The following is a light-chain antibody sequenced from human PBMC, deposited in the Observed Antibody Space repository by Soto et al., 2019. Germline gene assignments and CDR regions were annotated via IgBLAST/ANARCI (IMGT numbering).Light chain of an antibody. CDR1: QSISAY. Sequence: DIVLTQSPATLSLSTGERATLSCRASQSISAYLAWYQQKPGQPPRLLIYDASTRATGVPARFSGSGSGTDFTLAISSLEPEDFAVYYCQKYGSSPPFSFGPGTKVDI. J-gene: IGKJ3*01. CDR3: QKYGSSPPFS. V-gene: IGKV3-11*01. CDR2: DAS.